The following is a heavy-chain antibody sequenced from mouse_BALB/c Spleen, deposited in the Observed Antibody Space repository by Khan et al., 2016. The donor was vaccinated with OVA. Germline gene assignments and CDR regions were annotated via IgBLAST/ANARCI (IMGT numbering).Heavy chain of an antibody. CDR2: ISTYYGDA. D-gene: IGHD1-3*01. V-gene: IGHV1S137*01. CDR3: VRGSGHSRFGY. J-gene: IGHJ3*01. CDR1: GYTFTDFA. Sequence: QVQLQQPGAELVRPGVSVKISCKGSGYTFTDFALHWVKQSHAKSLEWIGVISTYYGDATYNQKFKGKATMTVDKSSSTAYVELARLTSEDSAIYFCVRGSGHSRFGYWGQGTLVTVSA.